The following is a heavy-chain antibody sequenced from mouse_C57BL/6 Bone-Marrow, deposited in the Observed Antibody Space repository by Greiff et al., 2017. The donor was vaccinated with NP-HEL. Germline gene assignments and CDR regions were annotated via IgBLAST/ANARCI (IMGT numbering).Heavy chain of an antibody. V-gene: IGHV5-16*01. CDR2: INYDGSST. CDR3: AKITVFGAMDY. CDR1: GFTFSDYY. J-gene: IGHJ4*01. Sequence: EVKLVESEGGLVQPGSSMKLSCTASGFTFSDYYMAWVRQVPEKGLEWVANINYDGSSTYYLDSLKSRFIISRDNAKNILYLQMSSLKSEDTATYYCAKITVFGAMDYWGQGTSVTVSS. D-gene: IGHD2-4*01.